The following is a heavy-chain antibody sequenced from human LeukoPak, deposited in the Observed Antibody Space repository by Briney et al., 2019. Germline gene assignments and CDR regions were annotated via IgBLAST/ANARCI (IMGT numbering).Heavy chain of an antibody. V-gene: IGHV3-23*01. D-gene: IGHD3-22*01. CDR1: GFTLSSYT. Sequence: GGSLRLSCVASGFTLSSYTMNWVRQAPGKGLEWVSTISSNGGSTYYADSVKGRFTISRDDSKNTLYLQMNSLRAEDTAVYYCAKDCIEGGYYYDSSGNYFDYWGQGTLVTVSS. J-gene: IGHJ4*02. CDR3: AKDCIEGGYYYDSSGNYFDY. CDR2: ISSNGGST.